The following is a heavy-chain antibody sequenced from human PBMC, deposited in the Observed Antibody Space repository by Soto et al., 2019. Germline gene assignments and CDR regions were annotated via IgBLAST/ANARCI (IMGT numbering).Heavy chain of an antibody. V-gene: IGHV1-69*08. Sequence: VQLVQSGAEVKKPASSVKVYCKASGGTFSSYTISWVRQAPGQGLEWMGRIIPFLDVANYAQKFQGRVTITADKSTSTAYMELRSLRSEDTAMYYCARDSSLAGRPFDYWGQGTLVTVSS. CDR1: GGTFSSYT. D-gene: IGHD6-19*01. J-gene: IGHJ4*02. CDR3: ARDSSLAGRPFDY. CDR2: IIPFLDVA.